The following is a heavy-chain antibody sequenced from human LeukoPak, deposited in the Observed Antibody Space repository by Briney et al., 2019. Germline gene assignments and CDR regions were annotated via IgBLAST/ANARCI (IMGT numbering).Heavy chain of an antibody. CDR2: INPNSGCT. Sequence: ASVKDSCQASGYTFTGYYMHWVRQATGQGLEWMGWINPNSGCTNYAQKFQGRVTMTRDTSISTAYMELSRLRSDDTAVYYCARAGSSSWYTVWFDPWGQGTLVTVSS. CDR3: ARAGSSSWYTVWFDP. V-gene: IGHV1-2*02. J-gene: IGHJ5*02. CDR1: GYTFTGYY. D-gene: IGHD6-13*01.